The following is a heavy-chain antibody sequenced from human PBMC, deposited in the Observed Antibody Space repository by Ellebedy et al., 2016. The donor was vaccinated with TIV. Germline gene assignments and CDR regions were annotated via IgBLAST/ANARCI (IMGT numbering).Heavy chain of an antibody. CDR1: GDSVSTDIG. CDR3: ARGWFGSGMGV. CDR2: TYYRSKWNN. Sequence: SQTLSLTCVISGDSVSTDIGWNWIRPSPSRGLEWLGGTYYRSKWNNDYAVSLKSRITINPDTSKNLFSLQLNSVTPEDTAVYYCARGWFGSGMGVWGQGTTVTVSS. V-gene: IGHV6-1*01. D-gene: IGHD3-10*01. J-gene: IGHJ6*02.